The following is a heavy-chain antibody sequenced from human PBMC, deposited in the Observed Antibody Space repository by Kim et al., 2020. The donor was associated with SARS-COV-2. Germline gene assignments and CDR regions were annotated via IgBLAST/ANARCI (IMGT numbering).Heavy chain of an antibody. CDR1: GESFSGYY. J-gene: IGHJ6*03. CDR2: INHSGST. D-gene: IGHD6-19*01. CDR3: ARGTRQWLSRHYYYYMDV. V-gene: IGHV4-34*01. Sequence: SETLSLTCAVYGESFSGYYWSWIRQPPGKGLEWIGEINHSGSTNYNPSLKSRVTISVDTSKNQFSLKLSSVTAADTAVYYCARGTRQWLSRHYYYYMDV.